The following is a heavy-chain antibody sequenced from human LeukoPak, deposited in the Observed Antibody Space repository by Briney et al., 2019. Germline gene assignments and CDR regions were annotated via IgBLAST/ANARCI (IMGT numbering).Heavy chain of an antibody. V-gene: IGHV3-11*06. CDR3: ARDGRYCSSTSCHRRPGNWFDP. D-gene: IGHD2-2*01. CDR2: ISSSSSYT. J-gene: IGHJ5*02. Sequence: GGSLRLSCAASGFTFSDYYMSWIRKAPGKGLEWVSYISSSSSYTNYADSVKGRFTISRDNAKNSLYLQMNSLRAEDTAVYYCARDGRYCSSTSCHRRPGNWFDPWGQGTLVTVSS. CDR1: GFTFSDYY.